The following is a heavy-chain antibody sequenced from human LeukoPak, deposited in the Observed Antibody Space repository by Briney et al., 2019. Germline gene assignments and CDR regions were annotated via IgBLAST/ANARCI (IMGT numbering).Heavy chain of an antibody. CDR2: IYYSGSA. CDR3: ARGNPLSGSYYYYYGMDV. V-gene: IGHV4-59*13. Sequence: SETLSLTCTVSGGSISGYYWSWIRQPPGKGLEWIGYIYYSGSANYNPSLKSRVTISVDTSKNQFYLKLSSVTAADTAVYYCARGNPLSGSYYYYYGMDVRGQGTTVTVPS. J-gene: IGHJ6*02. CDR1: GGSISGYY. D-gene: IGHD1-26*01.